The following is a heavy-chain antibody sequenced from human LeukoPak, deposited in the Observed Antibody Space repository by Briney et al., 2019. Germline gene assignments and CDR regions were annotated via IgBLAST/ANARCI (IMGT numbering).Heavy chain of an antibody. CDR3: ARDGYLGSPVFDY. V-gene: IGHV4-59*01. J-gene: IGHJ4*02. Sequence: SETLSLTCSVSGASISGYFWSWIRKPPGKGLEGIGYISSSGNTNHNPSLKSRVTISVDTSKNRFSLKLSSVTAADTAVFYCARDGYLGSPVFDYWGQGTLVTVSS. CDR2: ISSSGNT. D-gene: IGHD3-16*01. CDR1: GASISGYF.